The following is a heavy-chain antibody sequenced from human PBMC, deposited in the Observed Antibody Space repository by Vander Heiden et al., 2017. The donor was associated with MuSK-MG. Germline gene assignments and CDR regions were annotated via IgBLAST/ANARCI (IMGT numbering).Heavy chain of an antibody. CDR3: ARILGSSGWYEWWYFDL. D-gene: IGHD6-19*01. Sequence: QVTLKASGPVLVKPTETLTLTCTVSGFLTSNARMGVSWIRQPPGKALEWLAHILSNDEKSYSTSLKSRLTISKDTSKSQVGLTMTNMDPVDTATYYCARILGSSGWYEWWYFDLWGRGTLVTVSS. CDR1: GFLTSNARMG. J-gene: IGHJ2*01. V-gene: IGHV2-26*01. CDR2: ILSNDEK.